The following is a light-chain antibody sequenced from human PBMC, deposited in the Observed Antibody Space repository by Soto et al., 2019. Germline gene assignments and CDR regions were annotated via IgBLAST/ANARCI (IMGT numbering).Light chain of an antibody. V-gene: IGKV3-20*01. CDR2: GAA. J-gene: IGKJ1*01. Sequence: EIVLTQSPATLSLSPGESATLSCRATRSVGSNYLAWYQQKPGQAPRLLIYGAASRATGIPDRFSGSGSGTDFTLTISRLEPDDFAVYFCQQYGSSPPWTFGQGTKVDIK. CDR1: RSVGSNY. CDR3: QQYGSSPPWT.